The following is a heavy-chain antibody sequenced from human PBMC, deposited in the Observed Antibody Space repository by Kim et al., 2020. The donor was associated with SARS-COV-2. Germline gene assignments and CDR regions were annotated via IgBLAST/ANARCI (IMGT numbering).Heavy chain of an antibody. D-gene: IGHD3-3*01. CDR1: GGSISNYY. J-gene: IGHJ2*01. V-gene: IGHV4-59*01. CDR2: IYYTGST. CDR3: ARGFGPRKVFYL. Sequence: SETLSLTCTVSGGSISNYYWSWIRQSPGKGLEWIGYIYYTGSTDYNPSFKSRVSISVDTSRNQFSLTLSSVTAADTALYYCARGFGPRKVFYLWGRGTPVTVSS.